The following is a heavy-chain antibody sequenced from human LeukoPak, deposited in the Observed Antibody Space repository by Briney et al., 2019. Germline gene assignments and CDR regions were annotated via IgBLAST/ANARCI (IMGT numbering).Heavy chain of an antibody. Sequence: SETLSLTCISSGGSISSYYWSWIRQPPGKGLEWIGYIYSSGYSNYNPSLKSRVTIPVDTSKNQFSLKLSSVTAADTAVYYCARHRGPHVGRMAWGQGTLVTVSS. V-gene: IGHV4-59*08. J-gene: IGHJ4*02. CDR3: ARHRGPHVGRMA. CDR1: GGSISSYY. D-gene: IGHD5-24*01. CDR2: IYSSGYS.